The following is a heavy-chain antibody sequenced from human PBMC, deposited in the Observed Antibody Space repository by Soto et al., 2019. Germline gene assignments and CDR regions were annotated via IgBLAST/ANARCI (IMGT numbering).Heavy chain of an antibody. CDR3: ARRVVATTYYYYYGMDV. J-gene: IGHJ6*02. CDR2: IDPSDSYT. Sequence: GESLKISCKGSGYSFTSYWISWVRQMPGKGLEWMGRIDPSDSYTNYSPSFQGHVTISADKSISTAYLQWSSLKASDTAMYYCARRVVATTYYYYYGMDVWGQGTTVTVSS. CDR1: GYSFTSYW. V-gene: IGHV5-10-1*01. D-gene: IGHD5-12*01.